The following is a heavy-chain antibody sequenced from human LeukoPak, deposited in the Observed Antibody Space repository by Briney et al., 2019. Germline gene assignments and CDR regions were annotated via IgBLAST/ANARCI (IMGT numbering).Heavy chain of an antibody. CDR2: INYNGGST. V-gene: IGHV3-23*01. J-gene: IGHJ4*02. CDR3: AKAFGSGYYFFDY. Sequence: QPGGSLRLSCAASGFTFSSHAMTWVRQAPGKGLEWVSVINYNGGSTYYADSVKGRFTISRDNSKNTLFLQMNSLRAEDTAVYSCAKAFGSGYYFFDYWGQGTLVTVSS. D-gene: IGHD5-12*01. CDR1: GFTFSSHA.